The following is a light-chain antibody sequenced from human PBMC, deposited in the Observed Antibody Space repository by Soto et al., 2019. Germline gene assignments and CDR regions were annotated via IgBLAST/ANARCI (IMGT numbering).Light chain of an antibody. Sequence: IRLTQYPATLSVSPGEGVTLSCRASQSVGNSLAWYQQKPGQAPRLLIFGASTRVTGIPARFSGSGSATEFTLTITSLQPEDFAVYYCQQYNNWRQYTFGQGTKVDIK. J-gene: IGKJ2*01. CDR3: QQYNNWRQYT. CDR1: QSVGNS. V-gene: IGKV3-15*01. CDR2: GAS.